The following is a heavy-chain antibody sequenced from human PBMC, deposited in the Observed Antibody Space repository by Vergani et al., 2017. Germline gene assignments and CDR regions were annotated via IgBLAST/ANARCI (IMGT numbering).Heavy chain of an antibody. CDR3: ARKAGNMVVVPAAIPYYYYMDV. V-gene: IGHV1-69*01. CDR2: IIPIFGTA. CDR1: GGTFSSYA. D-gene: IGHD2-2*01. Sequence: QVQLVQSGAEVKKPGSSVKVSCKASGGTFSSYAISWVRQAPGQGLEWMGGIIPIFGTANYAQKFQGRVTNTAEESTSIAYMELSSLRSEDTAVYYCARKAGNMVVVPAAIPYYYYMDVWGKGTTVTVSS. J-gene: IGHJ6*03.